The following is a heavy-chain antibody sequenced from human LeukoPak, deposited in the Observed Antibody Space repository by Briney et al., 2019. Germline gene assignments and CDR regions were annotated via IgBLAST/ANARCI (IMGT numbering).Heavy chain of an antibody. V-gene: IGHV4-59*01. CDR2: ILYSGST. CDR1: GGSISTYY. J-gene: IGHJ4*02. Sequence: SETLSLTCSVSGGSISTYYWSWIRQPPGKGLEWIGYILYSGSTVYHPSLKSRVTISLDTSNNHFSLKLTSLAAADTAVYYCARGGSIYGFDSWGQGTLVTVSS. D-gene: IGHD3-10*01. CDR3: ARGGSIYGFDS.